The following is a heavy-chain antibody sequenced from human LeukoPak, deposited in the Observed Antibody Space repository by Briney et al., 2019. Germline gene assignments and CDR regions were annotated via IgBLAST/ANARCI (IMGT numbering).Heavy chain of an antibody. CDR2: ISAYNGNT. CDR3: ARDIVVVPAATFSSGWYSYYYGMDV. CDR1: GYTFTSYG. Sequence: VSVKVSCKASGYTFTSYGISWVRQAPGQGLEWMGWISAYNGNTNYAQKLQGRVTMTTDTSTSTAYMELRSLRSDDTAVYYCARDIVVVPAATFSSGWYSYYYGMDVWGQGTTVTVSS. V-gene: IGHV1-18*01. J-gene: IGHJ6*02. D-gene: IGHD2-2*01.